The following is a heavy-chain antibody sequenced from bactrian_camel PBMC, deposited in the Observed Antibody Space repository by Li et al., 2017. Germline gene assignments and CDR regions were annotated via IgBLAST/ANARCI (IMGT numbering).Heavy chain of an antibody. D-gene: IGHD6*01. Sequence: DVQLVESGGGSVQAGGSLTLSCAASEFRIPDLNMAWFRQAPGKEREGVARIHIGSTNTAYADSVKGRFTISRDNAKKTVYLQLNSLKTEDMAMYYCTKGNDGSWWEYTYWGQGTQVTVS. J-gene: IGHJ4*01. V-gene: IGHV3S40*01. CDR3: TKGNDGSWWEYTY. CDR2: IHIGSTNT. CDR1: EFRIPDLN.